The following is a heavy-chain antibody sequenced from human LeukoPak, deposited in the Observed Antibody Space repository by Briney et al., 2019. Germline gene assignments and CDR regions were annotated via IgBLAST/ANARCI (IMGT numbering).Heavy chain of an antibody. J-gene: IGHJ4*02. V-gene: IGHV3-73*01. CDR1: GFTFSGSA. CDR2: IRSKANGYAT. CDR3: ARDLTVGPTTDYFDY. D-gene: IGHD1-26*01. Sequence: GGSLRLSCAASGFTFSGSAMHWVRQASGKGLEWVGRIRSKANGYATAYAASVRGRFTISRDDSKNTAYLQMNSLKTEDTAVYYCARDLTVGPTTDYFDYWGQGTLVTVSS.